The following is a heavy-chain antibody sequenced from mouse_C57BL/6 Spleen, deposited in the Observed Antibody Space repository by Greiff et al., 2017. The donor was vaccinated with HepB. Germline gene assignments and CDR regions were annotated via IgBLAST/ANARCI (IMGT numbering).Heavy chain of an antibody. V-gene: IGHV1-66*01. Sequence: LVKPGASVKISCKASGYSFTSYYIHWVKQRPGQGLEWIGWIYPGSGNTKYNEKFKGKATLTADTSSSTAYMQLSSLTSEDSAVYYCARWTTGREPYFDVWGTGTTVTVSS. CDR2: IYPGSGNT. J-gene: IGHJ1*03. CDR1: GYSFTSYY. D-gene: IGHD1-1*01. CDR3: ARWTTGREPYFDV.